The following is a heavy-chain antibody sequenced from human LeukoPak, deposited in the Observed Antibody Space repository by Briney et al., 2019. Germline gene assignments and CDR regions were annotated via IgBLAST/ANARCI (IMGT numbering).Heavy chain of an antibody. J-gene: IGHJ6*02. CDR2: ISYDGSNK. CDR1: GFTFSSYA. Sequence: GGSLRLSCAASGFTFSSYAMHWVRQAPGKGLEWVAVISYDGSNKYYADSVKGRFTISRDNSKNTLYLQMNSLRAEDTAVYYCANMYQPHNPYYYYYGMDVWGQGTTVTVSS. D-gene: IGHD2-2*01. V-gene: IGHV3-30*14. CDR3: ANMYQPHNPYYYYYGMDV.